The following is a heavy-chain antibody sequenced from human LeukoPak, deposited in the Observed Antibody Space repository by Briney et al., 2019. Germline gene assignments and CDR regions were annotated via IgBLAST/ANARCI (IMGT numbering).Heavy chain of an antibody. V-gene: IGHV1-18*01. D-gene: IGHD2-2*01. J-gene: IGHJ4*02. Sequence: ASVKVSCKASGYTFTSYGISWVRQAPGQGLEWMGWISAYNGNTNYAQKLQGRVTMTTDTSTSTAYMELRSLRSDDTAVYYCARSGQGYCSSTSCQNLFDYWGQGTLVTVSS. CDR1: GYTFTSYG. CDR2: ISAYNGNT. CDR3: ARSGQGYCSSTSCQNLFDY.